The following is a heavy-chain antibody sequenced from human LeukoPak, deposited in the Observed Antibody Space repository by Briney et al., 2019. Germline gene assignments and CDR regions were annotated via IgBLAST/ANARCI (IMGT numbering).Heavy chain of an antibody. CDR3: AKAGSEYSSSWYLCDY. Sequence: GGSLRLSCEASGFTFSSYAMSWVRQAPGKGLEWVSAISGSGSSTYYADSVKGRFTISRDNSKNTLYLQMTSLRAEDTAVYYCAKAGSEYSSSWYLCDYWGQGILVTVSS. CDR2: ISGSGSST. J-gene: IGHJ4*02. V-gene: IGHV3-23*01. D-gene: IGHD6-13*01. CDR1: GFTFSSYA.